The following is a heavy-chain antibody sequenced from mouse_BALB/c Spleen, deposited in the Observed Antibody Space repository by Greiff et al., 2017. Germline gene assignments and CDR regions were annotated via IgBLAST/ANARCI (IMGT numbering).Heavy chain of an antibody. CDR3: ARILGQEGFAY. V-gene: IGHV2-9*02. J-gene: IGHJ3*01. D-gene: IGHD3-3*01. CDR2: IWAGGST. Sequence: VQLVESGPGLVAPSQSLSITCTVSGLSLTSYGVHWVRQPPGKGLEWLGVIWAGGSTNYNSALMSRLSISKDNSKSQVFLKMNSLQTDDTAMYYCARILGQEGFAYWGQGTLVTVSA. CDR1: GLSLTSYG.